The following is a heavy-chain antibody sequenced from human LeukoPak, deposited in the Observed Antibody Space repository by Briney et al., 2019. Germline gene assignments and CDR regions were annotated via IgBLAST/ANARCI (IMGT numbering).Heavy chain of an antibody. CDR1: GFTFSSYW. J-gene: IGHJ3*02. Sequence: GGSLRLSCAASGFTFSSYWMHWVRQAPGKGLVWVSRINSDGSSTSYADSVKGRFTISRDNAKNTLCLQMNSLRAEDTAVYYCARDSGASDAFDIWGQGTMVTVSS. CDR2: INSDGSST. V-gene: IGHV3-74*01. CDR3: ARDSGASDAFDI. D-gene: IGHD1-26*01.